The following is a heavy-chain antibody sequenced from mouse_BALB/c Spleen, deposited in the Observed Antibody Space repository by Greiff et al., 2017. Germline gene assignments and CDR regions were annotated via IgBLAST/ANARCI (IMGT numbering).Heavy chain of an antibody. Sequence: VQLQQSGAELVKPGASVKLSCTASGFNIKDTYMHWVKQRPEQGLEWIGRIDPANGNTKYDPKFQGKATITADTSSNTACLQLSSLTSEDTAVYYCARSYGSSLFDYWGQGTTLTVSS. CDR2: IDPANGNT. J-gene: IGHJ2*01. V-gene: IGHV14-3*02. D-gene: IGHD1-1*01. CDR3: ARSYGSSLFDY. CDR1: GFNIKDTY.